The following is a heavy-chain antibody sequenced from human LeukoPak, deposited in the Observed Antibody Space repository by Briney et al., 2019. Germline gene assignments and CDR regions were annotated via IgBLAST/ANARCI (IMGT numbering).Heavy chain of an antibody. CDR1: GFTFSNYA. CDR2: ISDSGGST. CDR3: AKDRALHQFDY. Sequence: TGGSLRLSCAASGFTFSNYAMNWVRQAPGKGLAWVSSISDSGGSTYYADSVKGRFTISRDNSKNTLFLQMNSLRAEDTAIYYCAKDRALHQFDYWGQGTLVTVSS. V-gene: IGHV3-23*01. J-gene: IGHJ4*02.